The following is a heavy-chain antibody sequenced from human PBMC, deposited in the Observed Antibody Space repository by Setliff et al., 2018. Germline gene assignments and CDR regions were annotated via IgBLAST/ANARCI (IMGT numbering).Heavy chain of an antibody. Sequence: PSETLSLTCTVSYGSINGFYWTWVRQPAGKGLEWIGHIYSSGSAEYNPSLQSRVSMSVDTSKNQFSLKLNSVTAADMAVYYCAREQWLDPPGYYYMDVWAKGTTVTVSS. CDR1: YGSINGFY. J-gene: IGHJ6*03. CDR3: AREQWLDPPGYYYMDV. D-gene: IGHD6-19*01. V-gene: IGHV4-4*07. CDR2: IYSSGSA.